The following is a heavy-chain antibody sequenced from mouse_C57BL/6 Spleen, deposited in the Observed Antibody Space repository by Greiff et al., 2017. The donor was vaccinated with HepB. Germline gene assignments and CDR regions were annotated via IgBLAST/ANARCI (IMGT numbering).Heavy chain of an antibody. CDR3: ARRPYGNYGYFDV. CDR2: ISSGGSYT. J-gene: IGHJ1*03. Sequence: EVKLVESGGDLVKPGGSLKLSCAASGFTFSSYGMSWVRQTPDKRLEWVATISSGGSYTYYPDSVKGRFTISRDNAKNTLYLQMSSLKSEDTAMYYCARRPYGNYGYFDVWGTGTTVTVSS. V-gene: IGHV5-6*02. CDR1: GFTFSSYG. D-gene: IGHD2-1*01.